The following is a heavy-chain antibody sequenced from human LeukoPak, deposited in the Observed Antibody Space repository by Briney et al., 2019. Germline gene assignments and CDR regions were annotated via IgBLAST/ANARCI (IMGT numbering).Heavy chain of an antibody. J-gene: IGHJ2*01. CDR3: ARVVRYLWYFDL. CDR1: GGSFSGYY. Sequence: PSETLSLTCAVYGGSFSGYYWSWIRQPPGKGLGWIGEINHSGSTNYNPSLKSRVTISVGTSKNQFSLKLSSVTAADTAVYYCARVVRYLWYFDLWGRGTLVTVSS. D-gene: IGHD3-9*01. CDR2: INHSGST. V-gene: IGHV4-34*01.